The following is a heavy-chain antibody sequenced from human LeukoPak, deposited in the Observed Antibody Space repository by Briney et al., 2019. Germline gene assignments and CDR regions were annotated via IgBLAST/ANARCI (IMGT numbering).Heavy chain of an antibody. Sequence: PSETLSLTCAVYGGSFSGYYWSWIRQPPGKGLEWIGEINHSGSTNYNPSLKSRVTISVDTSKNQFSLKLSSVTAADTAVYYCARHHFQSPWRVGRIHYMDVWGKGTTVTVSS. CDR3: ARHHFQSPWRVGRIHYMDV. CDR2: INHSGST. J-gene: IGHJ6*03. V-gene: IGHV4-34*01. D-gene: IGHD1-26*01. CDR1: GGSFSGYY.